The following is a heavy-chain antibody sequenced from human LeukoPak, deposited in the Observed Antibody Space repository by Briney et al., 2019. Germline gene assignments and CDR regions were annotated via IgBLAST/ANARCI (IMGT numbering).Heavy chain of an antibody. Sequence: ASVKVFCKASGYTFTDYYMHWVRQAPGQGLEWMGWINPNIGGTNYAQRFQGRVTMTRDTSISTAYMELSRLRSDDTAVYYCARGEYSGYDSLSYWGQGTLVTVSS. V-gene: IGHV1-2*02. CDR2: INPNIGGT. CDR1: GYTFTDYY. D-gene: IGHD5-12*01. J-gene: IGHJ4*02. CDR3: ARGEYSGYDSLSY.